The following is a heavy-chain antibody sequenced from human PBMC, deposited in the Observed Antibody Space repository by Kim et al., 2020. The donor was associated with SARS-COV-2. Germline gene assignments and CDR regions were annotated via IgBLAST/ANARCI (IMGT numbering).Heavy chain of an antibody. CDR1: GGSFSGYY. J-gene: IGHJ4*02. CDR2: INHSGST. CDR3: ARAGRQWLVRPIFYYFDY. V-gene: IGHV4-34*01. Sequence: SETLSLTCAVYGGSFSGYYWSWIRQPPGKGLEWIGEINHSGSTNYNPSLKSRVTISVDTSKNQFSLKRSSVTAADTAGYYCARAGRQWLVRPIFYYFDYWGQGTLVTVSS. D-gene: IGHD6-19*01.